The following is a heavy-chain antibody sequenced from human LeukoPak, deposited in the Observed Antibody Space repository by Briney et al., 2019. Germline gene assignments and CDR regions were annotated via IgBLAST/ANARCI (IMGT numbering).Heavy chain of an antibody. V-gene: IGHV4-59*08. CDR1: GGSISHYY. Sequence: SETLSLTCTVSGGSISHYYWTWIRQPPGKGLEWIGYIYYTGSTKYNPSLKSRVTISVDTSKNQFSLKLRSVTAADTAVYYCARVKRDYFDYWGQGTLVTVSS. J-gene: IGHJ4*02. CDR3: ARVKRDYFDY. CDR2: IYYTGST.